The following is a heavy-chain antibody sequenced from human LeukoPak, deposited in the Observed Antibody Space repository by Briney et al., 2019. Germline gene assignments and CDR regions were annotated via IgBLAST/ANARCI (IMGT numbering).Heavy chain of an antibody. D-gene: IGHD5-24*01. CDR2: INPRGGST. CDR3: ARDLRRDVYNRDWYFDL. J-gene: IGHJ2*01. V-gene: IGHV1-46*01. Sequence: ASVKVSFKASGYTFTRYYIHWVRQAPGQGLEWMGMINPRGGSTTYAQKFQDRVTLTRDTSTSTVSLEVSSLRSEDTAVYFCARDLRRDVYNRDWYFDLWGRGTLVTVSS. CDR1: GYTFTRYY.